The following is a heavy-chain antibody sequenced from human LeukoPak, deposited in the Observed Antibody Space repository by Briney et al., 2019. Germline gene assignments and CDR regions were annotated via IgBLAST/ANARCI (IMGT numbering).Heavy chain of an antibody. D-gene: IGHD3-10*01. Sequence: GGSLRLSCAASGFTFSDYYMSWIRQAPGKGLEWVSYISSSGSTIYYADSVKGRFTISRDNAKNSLYLQMNSLRAEDTAVYYCARTKQWFGELVDYFDYWGQGTLVTVSS. CDR2: ISSSGSTI. J-gene: IGHJ4*02. CDR1: GFTFSDYY. V-gene: IGHV3-11*01. CDR3: ARTKQWFGELVDYFDY.